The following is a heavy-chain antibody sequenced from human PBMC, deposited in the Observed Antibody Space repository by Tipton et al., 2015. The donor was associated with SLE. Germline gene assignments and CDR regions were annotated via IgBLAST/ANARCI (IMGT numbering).Heavy chain of an antibody. CDR2: IRSKAYGGTT. CDR1: GFTFGDYA. Sequence: RSLRLSCTASGFTFGDYAMSWVRQAPGKGLEWVGFIRSKAYGGTTEYAASVKGRFTISRDDSKSIAYLQMNSLKTEDTAVYYCTRDSVDRYYFDYWGQGTLVTVSS. D-gene: IGHD3-9*01. CDR3: TRDSVDRYYFDY. J-gene: IGHJ4*02. V-gene: IGHV3-49*04.